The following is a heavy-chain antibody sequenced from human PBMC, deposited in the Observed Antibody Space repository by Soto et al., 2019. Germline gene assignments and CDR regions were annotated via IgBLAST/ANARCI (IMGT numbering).Heavy chain of an antibody. CDR3: ARDGGYCSGGSCYSGVPWFDP. V-gene: IGHV3-66*01. Sequence: DVQLVESGGGLVQPGGSLRLSCAASGFTVSSVHLVWVRQAPGKGLEWVSVTYSGGTTYYADSAKGRFTISRDNSKNTLYLQMTSLRADDTAVYYCARDGGYCSGGSCYSGVPWFDPWGQGTLVTVSS. CDR2: TYSGGTT. D-gene: IGHD2-15*01. CDR1: GFTVSSVH. J-gene: IGHJ5*02.